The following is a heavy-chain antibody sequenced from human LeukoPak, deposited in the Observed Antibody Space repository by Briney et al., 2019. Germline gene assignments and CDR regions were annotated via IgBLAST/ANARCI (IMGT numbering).Heavy chain of an antibody. CDR2: ISGSGGST. CDR3: AKEGLGELFGAPFFDY. D-gene: IGHD3-10*01. Sequence: PGGSLRLSCAASGFTFSNFGMNWVRQAPGKGLEWVSAISGSGGSTYYADSVKGRFTISRDNSKNTLYLQMNSLRAEDTAVYYCAKEGLGELFGAPFFDYWGQGTLVTVSS. V-gene: IGHV3-23*01. CDR1: GFTFSNFG. J-gene: IGHJ4*02.